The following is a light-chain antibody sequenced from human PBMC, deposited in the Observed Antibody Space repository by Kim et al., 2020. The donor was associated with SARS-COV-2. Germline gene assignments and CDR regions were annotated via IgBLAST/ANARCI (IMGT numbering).Light chain of an antibody. J-gene: IGLJ2*01. V-gene: IGLV2-14*04. CDR1: SSDVGGYNY. Sequence: GQSITISSTGTSSDVGGYNYVSWYQQHPGKVPNLMIFDVSKRPSGVSNRFSGSKSGNTASLTVSGLQAEDEADYYCSSYTSSHTVVFGGGTQLTVL. CDR3: SSYTSSHTVV. CDR2: DVS.